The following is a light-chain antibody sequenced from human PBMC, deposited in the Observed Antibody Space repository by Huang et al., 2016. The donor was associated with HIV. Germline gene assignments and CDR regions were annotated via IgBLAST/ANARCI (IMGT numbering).Light chain of an antibody. J-gene: IGKJ2*01. V-gene: IGKV1-NL1*01. CDR1: QGISDS. CDR2: AAS. CDR3: QQYYNTPYT. Sequence: DIQMTQSPSSLSASVGDRFTIACRASQGISDSLAWYQQNPGKAPKLLLFAASRLESGVPSRFSGSGSGTDYTLTISSLQPEDFATYDCQQYYNTPYTFGQGTKLEIK.